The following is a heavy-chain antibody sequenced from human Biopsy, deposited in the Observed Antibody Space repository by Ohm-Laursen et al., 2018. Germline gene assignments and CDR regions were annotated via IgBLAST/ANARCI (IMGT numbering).Heavy chain of an antibody. J-gene: IGHJ4*02. CDR3: ARGPHSGSHSCFDY. V-gene: IGHV1-69*13. D-gene: IGHD1-26*01. Sequence: SVTVSCQPSGRTFINYAISWVRQAPGQGLEWMGGIIPMFGTANYAQMFQGRVTISADESTSTSYMELSSLTTEDTAIYYCARGPHSGSHSCFDYWGQGTLVTVSS. CDR1: GRTFINYA. CDR2: IIPMFGTA.